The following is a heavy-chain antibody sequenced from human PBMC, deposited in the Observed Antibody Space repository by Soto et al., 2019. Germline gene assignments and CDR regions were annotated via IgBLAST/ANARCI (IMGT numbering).Heavy chain of an antibody. D-gene: IGHD3-10*01. CDR1: GFTLKSYE. Sequence: DEQLVESGGGLVQSGGSLRLSCEASGFTLKSYEVNWVRQAPGKGLEWISYITSSTRTTYYADSVKGRFTISRDKARRSVYLQMNSLRVEDTAIYYCARGNTSIQGDLSHYNGLDVWGQGTTVTVSS. J-gene: IGHJ6*02. CDR3: ARGNTSIQGDLSHYNGLDV. V-gene: IGHV3-48*03. CDR2: ITSSTRTT.